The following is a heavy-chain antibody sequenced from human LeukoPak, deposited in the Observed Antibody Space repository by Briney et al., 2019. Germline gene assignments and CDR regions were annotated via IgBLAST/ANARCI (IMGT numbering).Heavy chain of an antibody. J-gene: IGHJ5*02. V-gene: IGHV1-2*02. CDR3: ATNILVRDIINWFDP. D-gene: IGHD3-10*01. CDR2: INPNSGGT. CDR1: GYTFTGYY. Sequence: ASVKVSCKASGYTFTGYYMHWVRQAPGQGLECMGWINPNSGGTNYAQKFQGRVTMTRDTSISTAYMELSSLRYDDTAVYYCATNILVRDIINWFDPWGQGTLVTVSS.